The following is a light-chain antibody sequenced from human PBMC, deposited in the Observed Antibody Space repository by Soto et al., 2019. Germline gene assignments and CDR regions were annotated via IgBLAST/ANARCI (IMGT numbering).Light chain of an antibody. CDR1: QSVFYSSNNKNY. CDR2: WAS. V-gene: IGKV4-1*01. Sequence: DIVMTQSPDSLAVSLGERATINCKSSQSVFYSSNNKNYLAWYQQKPRQPPKLLIYWASNRESGVPARFSCSGSRTYFTLTISSLQAEDVAVYSSQRYFSTPPWTIGQVTKGEIK. J-gene: IGKJ1*01. CDR3: QRYFSTPPWT.